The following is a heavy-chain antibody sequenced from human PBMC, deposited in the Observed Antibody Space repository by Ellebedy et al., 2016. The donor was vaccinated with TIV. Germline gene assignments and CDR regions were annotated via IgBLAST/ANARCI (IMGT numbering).Heavy chain of an antibody. V-gene: IGHV1-69*13. Sequence: AASVKVSCKASGGTFSSYAINWVRQAPGQGLEWMGGIIPIFGTSNYAQKFQGRVTITADESTITAYMELNNLRSEDTAVYYCARSPRTGDTRRPLDFDYWGQGTLVTVSS. J-gene: IGHJ4*02. CDR3: ARSPRTGDTRRPLDFDY. CDR2: IIPIFGTS. CDR1: GGTFSSYA. D-gene: IGHD1-14*01.